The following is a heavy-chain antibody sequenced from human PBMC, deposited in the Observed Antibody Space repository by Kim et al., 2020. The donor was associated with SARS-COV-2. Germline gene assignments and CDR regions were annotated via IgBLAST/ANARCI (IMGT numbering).Heavy chain of an antibody. V-gene: IGHV1-18*04. CDR1: GYTFTSYG. J-gene: IGHJ6*02. CDR3: ARYYDILTGSLYGMDV. Sequence: ASVKVSCKASGYTFTSYGISWVRQAPGQGLEWMGWISAYNGNTNYAQKLQGRVTMTTDTSTSTAYMELRSLRSDDTAVYYCARYYDILTGSLYGMDVWGQGTTVTVSS. D-gene: IGHD3-9*01. CDR2: ISAYNGNT.